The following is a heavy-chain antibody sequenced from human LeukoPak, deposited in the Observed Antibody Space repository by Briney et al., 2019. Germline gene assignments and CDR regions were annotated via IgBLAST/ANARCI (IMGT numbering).Heavy chain of an antibody. CDR3: ARDVGYDSSGYYPYYFDY. V-gene: IGHV1-69*13. J-gene: IGHJ4*02. CDR1: GGTFSSYA. Sequence: SVKVSFKASGGTFSSYAISWVRQAPGQGLEWMGGIIPIFGTANYAQKFQGRVTITADESTSTAYMELSSLRSEDTAVYYCARDVGYDSSGYYPYYFDYWGQGTLVTVSS. CDR2: IIPIFGTA. D-gene: IGHD3-22*01.